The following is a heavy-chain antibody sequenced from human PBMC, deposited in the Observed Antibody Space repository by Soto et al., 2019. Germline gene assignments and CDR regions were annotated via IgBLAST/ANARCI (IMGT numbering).Heavy chain of an antibody. Sequence: QMQLQESGPGLVKPSETLSLTCTVSGGSISSSSYYWGWIRQPPGQGLEWLGTIYSLGNTYYKPSLKSRVTFSGDKSKSQLFLLLSSVTAPDTAVYYCSRQMYDSSGYYYAYWGQGTLVTVSS. CDR3: SRQMYDSSGYYYAY. CDR1: GGSISSSSYY. V-gene: IGHV4-39*01. CDR2: IYSLGNT. D-gene: IGHD3-22*01. J-gene: IGHJ4*02.